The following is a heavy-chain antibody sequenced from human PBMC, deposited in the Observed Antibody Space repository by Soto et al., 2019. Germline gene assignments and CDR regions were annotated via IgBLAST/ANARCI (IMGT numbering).Heavy chain of an antibody. V-gene: IGHV4-61*01. Sequence: QVQLQESGPGRVKPSETLSLTCTVSGGSVSSGSYYWSWIRQPPGKGLEWIGYIYYSGSTNDNPSPKLRVTISVDTSKNQFSLKLSSVPAADTAVYYCARDKGNGRWLQFWPWGQGTLVTVSS. D-gene: IGHD5-12*01. CDR2: IYYSGST. CDR3: ARDKGNGRWLQFWP. J-gene: IGHJ5*02. CDR1: GGSVSSGSYY.